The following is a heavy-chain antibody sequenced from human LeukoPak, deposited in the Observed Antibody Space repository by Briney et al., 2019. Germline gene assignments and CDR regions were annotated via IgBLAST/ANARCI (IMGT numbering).Heavy chain of an antibody. CDR2: INHSGST. V-gene: IGHV4-34*01. D-gene: IGHD3-3*01. Sequence: SETLSLTCAVYGGSFSGYYWSCIRQPPGKGLEWIGEINHSGSTNYNPSLKSRVTISVDTSKNQFSLKLSSVTAADTAVHYCARGLEWLSLYYYYGMDVWGQGTTVTVSS. CDR1: GGSFSGYY. J-gene: IGHJ6*02. CDR3: ARGLEWLSLYYYYGMDV.